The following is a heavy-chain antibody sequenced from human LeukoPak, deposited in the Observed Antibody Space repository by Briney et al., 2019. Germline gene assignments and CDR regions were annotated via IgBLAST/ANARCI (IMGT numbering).Heavy chain of an antibody. CDR1: GYTLTGYY. J-gene: IGHJ4*02. CDR2: INPNSGGT. V-gene: IGHV1-2*02. Sequence: GASVKVSCKASGYTLTGYYMHWVRHAPGQVLEWMGWINPNSGGTNYERKFKGRVTMTRDTSISTAYMELSRLRSDDTAVYYCARDARYCSGGSCYERVPNDYWGQGTLVTVSS. CDR3: ARDARYCSGGSCYERVPNDY. D-gene: IGHD2-15*01.